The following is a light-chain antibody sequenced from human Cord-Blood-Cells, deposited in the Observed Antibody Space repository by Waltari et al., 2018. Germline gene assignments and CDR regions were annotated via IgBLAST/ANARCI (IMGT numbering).Light chain of an antibody. J-gene: IGLJ1*01. CDR3: SSYTSSSTYV. Sequence: QSALTQPASVSGSPGQSITISCTGTSSDVGGYNYVSWYQQHPGKAPKLMIYDVSNPPSGVSNRVSGSKSGNTASLTISGLQAEDEADYYCSSYTSSSTYVFGTGTKVTVL. CDR1: SSDVGGYNY. CDR2: DVS. V-gene: IGLV2-14*03.